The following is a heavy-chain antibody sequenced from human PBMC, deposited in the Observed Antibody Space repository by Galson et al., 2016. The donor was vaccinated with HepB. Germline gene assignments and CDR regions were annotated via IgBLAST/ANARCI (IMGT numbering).Heavy chain of an antibody. Sequence: SVKVSCKASGYTFTSYYMHWVRQAPGQGLEWMGIINPSGGSTSYAQKFQGRVTMTRDTSTSTVYMELSSLRSEDTAIYYCARDLYCYSCGWDYYYYNMDDWGKGTTVTVSS. V-gene: IGHV1-46*01. D-gene: IGHD2-15*01. CDR3: ARDLYCYSCGWDYYYYNMDD. CDR1: GYTFTSYY. CDR2: INPSGGST. J-gene: IGHJ6*03.